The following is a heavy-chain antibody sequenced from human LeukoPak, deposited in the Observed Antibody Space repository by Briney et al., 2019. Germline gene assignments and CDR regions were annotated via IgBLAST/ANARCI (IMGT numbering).Heavy chain of an antibody. CDR2: ISSSSSSI. Sequence: GGSLRLSCVASGFTFSISSMSWVRQAPGKGLEWVSYISSSSSSIYDADSVKGRFTISRDNAKNSLYLQMNSLRAEDTAVYYCVRDETVTTLVSYYYYGMDVWGQGTTVTVSS. J-gene: IGHJ6*02. CDR1: GFTFSISS. CDR3: VRDETVTTLVSYYYYGMDV. V-gene: IGHV3-48*04. D-gene: IGHD4-23*01.